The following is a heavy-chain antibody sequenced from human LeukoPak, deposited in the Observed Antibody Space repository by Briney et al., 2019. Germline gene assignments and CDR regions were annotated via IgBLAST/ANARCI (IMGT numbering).Heavy chain of an antibody. CDR1: GYTFTSYD. CDR3: ARGDSSSWSIDP. V-gene: IGHV1-8*01. CDR2: MNPNSGNT. D-gene: IGHD6-13*01. J-gene: IGHJ5*02. Sequence: ASVKVSCKASGYTFTSYDINWVRQATGQGLEWMGWMNPNSGNTGYAQKFQGRVTMTRNTSISTAYMELSSLRSEDTAVYYCARGDSSSWSIDPWGQGTLVTVSS.